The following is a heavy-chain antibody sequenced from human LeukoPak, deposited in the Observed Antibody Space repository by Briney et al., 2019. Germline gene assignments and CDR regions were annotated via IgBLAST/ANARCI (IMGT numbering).Heavy chain of an antibody. CDR3: ARPQPPLLRFLEWLSGGAFDI. CDR2: ISSSSSYI. J-gene: IGHJ3*02. D-gene: IGHD3-3*01. CDR1: GFTFSSYS. V-gene: IGHV3-21*01. Sequence: PGGSLRLSCAASGFTFSSYSMNWVRQAPGKGLEWVSSISSSSSYIYYADSVKGRFTISRDNAKNSLYLQMNSLRAEDTAVYYCARPQPPLLRFLEWLSGGAFDIW.